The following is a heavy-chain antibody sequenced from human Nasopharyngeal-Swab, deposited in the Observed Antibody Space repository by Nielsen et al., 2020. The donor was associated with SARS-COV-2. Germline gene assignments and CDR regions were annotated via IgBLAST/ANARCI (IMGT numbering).Heavy chain of an antibody. V-gene: IGHV4-39*07. CDR2: INYSGST. J-gene: IGHJ4*02. Sequence: SETLSLTCTVSGASISSSSYSWGWIRQPPGKGLEWIGEINYSGSTNYNPSLKSRVTISVDTSKNQFSLRLSSVTAADTAVYYCARENYYDSSDYYGGYFDYWGQGTLVTVSS. CDR1: GASISSSSYS. D-gene: IGHD3-22*01. CDR3: ARENYYDSSDYYGGYFDY.